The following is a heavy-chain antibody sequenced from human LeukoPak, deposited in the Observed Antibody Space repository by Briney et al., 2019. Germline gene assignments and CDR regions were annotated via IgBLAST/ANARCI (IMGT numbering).Heavy chain of an antibody. J-gene: IGHJ4*02. Sequence: PGGSLRLSCAASGFTFSSYWMSWVRQAPGKGLEWVANIKQDGSEKYYVDSVKGRLTISRDNAKNSLYLQMNSLRAEDTAVYYCGTTVTTGRRYWGQGTLVTVSS. CDR2: IKQDGSEK. CDR3: GTTVTTGRRY. V-gene: IGHV3-7*01. D-gene: IGHD4-17*01. CDR1: GFTFSSYW.